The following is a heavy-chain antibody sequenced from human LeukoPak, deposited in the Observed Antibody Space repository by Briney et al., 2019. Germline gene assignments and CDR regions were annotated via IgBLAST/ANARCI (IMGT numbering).Heavy chain of an antibody. J-gene: IGHJ6*02. V-gene: IGHV1-18*01. D-gene: IGHD2-15*01. Sequence: ASVKVSCKASGYTFTSYGISWVRQAPGQGLEWMGWISAYNGNTNYAQKLQGRVTMTTDTSTSTAYMELRSLRSDDTAVYYCARDPPRIVVVVAATNYYVMDVWGQGTTVTVSS. CDR3: ARDPPRIVVVVAATNYYVMDV. CDR1: GYTFTSYG. CDR2: ISAYNGNT.